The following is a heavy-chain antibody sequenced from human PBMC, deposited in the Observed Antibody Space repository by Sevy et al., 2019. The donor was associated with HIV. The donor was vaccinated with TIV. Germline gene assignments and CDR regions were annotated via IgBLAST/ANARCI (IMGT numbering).Heavy chain of an antibody. D-gene: IGHD3-3*01. J-gene: IGHJ6*02. CDR1: GFTVSSNY. CDR2: IYSGGTT. V-gene: IGHV3-53*01. CDR3: AREREFTIFGVLIEYGMDV. Sequence: GGSLRLSCAASGFTVSSNYMSWVRQAPGKGLEWVSVIYSGGTTYYGDSVKGRFTISRDNSKKTLYLQMNNLRAEDTDVYYCAREREFTIFGVLIEYGMDVWGQGTTVTVSS.